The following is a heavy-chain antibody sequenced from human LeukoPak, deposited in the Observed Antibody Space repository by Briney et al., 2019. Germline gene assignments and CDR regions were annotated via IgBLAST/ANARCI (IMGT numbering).Heavy chain of an antibody. Sequence: GASVKVSCRPSGYTFTDYYMHWVRQAPGQGLEWMGWINPNSGGTIYAQKFQGRVTMSRDTSISTVYMELSSLRSDDTAVYYCARGPSSGVDHWGQGTLVTVSS. D-gene: IGHD2-15*01. V-gene: IGHV1-2*02. CDR1: GYTFTDYY. CDR3: ARGPSSGVDH. J-gene: IGHJ4*02. CDR2: INPNSGGT.